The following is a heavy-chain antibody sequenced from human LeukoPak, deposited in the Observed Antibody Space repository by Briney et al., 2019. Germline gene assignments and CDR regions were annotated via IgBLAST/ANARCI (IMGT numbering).Heavy chain of an antibody. Sequence: GGSLRLSCTASGFPFSSHAFSWVRQPPGRGLEWVSCIDISGDTTYYADSVKGRFTISRDNSKNTLYLQMGSLRVEDTATYYCANVIRPNDYWGQGALVAVSS. D-gene: IGHD2/OR15-2a*01. J-gene: IGHJ4*02. CDR3: ANVIRPNDY. CDR2: IDISGDTT. V-gene: IGHV3-23*01. CDR1: GFPFSSHA.